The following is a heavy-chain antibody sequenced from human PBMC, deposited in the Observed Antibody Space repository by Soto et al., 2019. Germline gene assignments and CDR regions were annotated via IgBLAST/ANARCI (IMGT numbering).Heavy chain of an antibody. CDR1: GYTFTSYG. Sequence: GASVKVSCKASGYTFTSYGISWVRQAPGQGLEWMGWISAYNGNTNYAQKLQGRVTMTTDTSTSTAYMELRSLRSDDTAVYYCARATITFGGVIAAQFDPWGQGTLVTVSS. J-gene: IGHJ5*02. V-gene: IGHV1-18*01. CDR3: ARATITFGGVIAAQFDP. D-gene: IGHD3-16*02. CDR2: ISAYNGNT.